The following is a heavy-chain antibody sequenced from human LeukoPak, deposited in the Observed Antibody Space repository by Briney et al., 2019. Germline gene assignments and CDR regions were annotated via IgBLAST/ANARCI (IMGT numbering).Heavy chain of an antibody. V-gene: IGHV4-39*07. J-gene: IGHJ4*02. CDR2: IYYSGST. CDR1: GGSISSSSYH. D-gene: IGHD3-22*01. Sequence: SETLSLTCTVSGGSISSSSYHWGWIRQPPGKGLEWIGSIYYSGSTYYNPSLKSRVTISVDTSKNQFSLKLSSVTAADTAVYYCTRPYYYDSSGSPDYWGQGTLVTVSS. CDR3: TRPYYYDSSGSPDY.